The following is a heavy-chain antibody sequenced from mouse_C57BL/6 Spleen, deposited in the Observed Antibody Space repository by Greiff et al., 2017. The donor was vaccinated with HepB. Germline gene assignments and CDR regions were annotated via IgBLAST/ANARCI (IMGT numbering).Heavy chain of an antibody. CDR3: ARRGYYYGSSSYWYFDV. CDR1: GFTFSSYA. Sequence: DVMLVESGGGLVKPGGSLKLSCAASGFTFSSYAMSWVRQTPEKRLEWVATISDGGSYTYYPDNVKGRFTISRDNAKNNLYLQMSHLKSEDTAMYYCARRGYYYGSSSYWYFDVWGTGTTVTVSS. D-gene: IGHD1-1*01. J-gene: IGHJ1*03. V-gene: IGHV5-4*03. CDR2: ISDGGSYT.